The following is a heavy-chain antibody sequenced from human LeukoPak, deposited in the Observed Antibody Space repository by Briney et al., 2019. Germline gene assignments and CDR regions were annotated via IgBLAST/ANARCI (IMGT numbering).Heavy chain of an antibody. Sequence: PGGSLKLSCEASGFTFSGYTMNWVRQAPGKGLEWVSYISSSGDTIYYADSVKGRFTISRDNAKNSLYLQMSSLRDEDTAVYYCARYGNGMGVWGQGTTVTVSS. CDR3: ARYGNGMGV. D-gene: IGHD4-17*01. J-gene: IGHJ6*02. CDR1: GFTFSGYT. V-gene: IGHV3-48*02. CDR2: ISSSGDTI.